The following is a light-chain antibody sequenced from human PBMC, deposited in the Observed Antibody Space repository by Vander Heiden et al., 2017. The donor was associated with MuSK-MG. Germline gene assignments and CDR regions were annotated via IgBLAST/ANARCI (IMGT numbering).Light chain of an antibody. CDR3: AAWDDSLSGLNWV. CDR2: SNN. CDR1: SSHIGSNY. V-gene: IGLV1-47*02. J-gene: IGLJ3*02. Sequence: PSASGTPGQRVTISCSGSSSHIGSNYVYWYQQLPGTAPTLLIYSNNQRPSGVPDRFSGSKSGTSASLAISGLRSEDEADYYCAAWDDSLSGLNWVFGGGTKLTVL.